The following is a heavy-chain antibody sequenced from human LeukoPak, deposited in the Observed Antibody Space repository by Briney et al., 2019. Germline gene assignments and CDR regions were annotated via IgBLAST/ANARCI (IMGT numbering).Heavy chain of an antibody. J-gene: IGHJ4*02. CDR3: AASSGFDY. Sequence: GGSLRLSCTASGFTFGDYAMSWVRQAPGKGLEWVGYIRSRAYGGAAEYAASVRGRFTITRDDSKSIAYLQMSSLNIEDTAVYYCAASSGFDYWGQGTLVTVSS. D-gene: IGHD6-25*01. CDR2: IRSRAYGGAA. V-gene: IGHV3-49*04. CDR1: GFTFGDYA.